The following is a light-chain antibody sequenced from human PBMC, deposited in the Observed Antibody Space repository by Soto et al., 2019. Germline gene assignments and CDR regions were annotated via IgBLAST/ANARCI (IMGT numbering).Light chain of an antibody. Sequence: EIVLTQSPGTLSLSPGERATLSCRARQSVSRSYLAWYKQKPGQAPRLLIYGASSRATGIPDRFSGSGSGTDFTLTISRLEPEDSAVYYCQQYGSSPGTFGQGTKVEIK. CDR2: GAS. CDR3: QQYGSSPGT. CDR1: QSVSRSY. V-gene: IGKV3-20*01. J-gene: IGKJ1*01.